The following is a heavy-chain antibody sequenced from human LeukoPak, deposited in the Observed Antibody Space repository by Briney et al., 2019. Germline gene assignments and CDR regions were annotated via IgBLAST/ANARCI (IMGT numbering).Heavy chain of an antibody. D-gene: IGHD3-16*02. Sequence: GGSLRLSCTASGFTFGDYAMSWVRQAPGKGLEWVGFIRSKAYGGTTEYAASVKGRFTISRDDSKSIAYLQMNSLKTEDTAVYYCTRDRGHYDYVWGSYRSGFDYWGQGTLVTVSS. J-gene: IGHJ4*02. V-gene: IGHV3-49*04. CDR1: GFTFGDYA. CDR3: TRDRGHYDYVWGSYRSGFDY. CDR2: IRSKAYGGTT.